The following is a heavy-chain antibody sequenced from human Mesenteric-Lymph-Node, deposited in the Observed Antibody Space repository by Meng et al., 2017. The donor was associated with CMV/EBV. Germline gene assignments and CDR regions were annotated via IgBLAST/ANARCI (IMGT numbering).Heavy chain of an antibody. V-gene: IGHV2-5*02. CDR3: AHRRNCGDIRCSGLVDYFDY. D-gene: IGHD2-21*01. J-gene: IGHJ4*02. Sequence: TSGVAVGWIRQPPGKALEWLALIYWDDNKRYSPSLKSRLTITKDTSKNQVVLTMTNMDPVDTATYFCAHRRNCGDIRCSGLVDYFDYWGQGTPVTVSS. CDR1: TSGVA. CDR2: IYWDDNK.